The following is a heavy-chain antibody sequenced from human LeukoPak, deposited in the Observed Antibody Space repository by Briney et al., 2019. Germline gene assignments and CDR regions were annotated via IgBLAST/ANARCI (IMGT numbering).Heavy chain of an antibody. D-gene: IGHD5-12*01. J-gene: IGHJ4*02. CDR1: GSSISSGGYS. CDR3: ARVSGYVGIDY. Sequence: KPSETLSLTCAVSGSSISSGGYSWSWIRQPPGKGLEWIGYIYYSGSTYYNPSLKSRVTISVDTSKNQFSLKLSSVTAADTAVYYCARVSGYVGIDYWGQGTLVTVSS. CDR2: IYYSGST. V-gene: IGHV4-30-4*07.